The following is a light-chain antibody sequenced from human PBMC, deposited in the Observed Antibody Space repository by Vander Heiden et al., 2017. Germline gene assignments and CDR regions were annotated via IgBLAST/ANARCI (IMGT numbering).Light chain of an antibody. V-gene: IGLV1-44*01. CDR1: SSNSGRTT. CDR3: AAWADSLNGGV. J-gene: IGLJ3*02. CDR2: RNN. Sequence: SILTQPPSPSGTHRQRVTISCSGSSSNSGRTTVNWYQQLPGTATKLRSERNNQRPSGVPDRFSGSKSGTQASPDISGLQSEDEADDYCAAWADSLNGGVFGGGTKLTVL.